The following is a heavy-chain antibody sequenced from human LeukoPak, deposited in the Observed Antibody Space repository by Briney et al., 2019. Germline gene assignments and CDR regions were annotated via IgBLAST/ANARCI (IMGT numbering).Heavy chain of an antibody. V-gene: IGHV3-23*01. D-gene: IGHD3-3*01. CDR2: ISGSSSHT. CDR3: AKEHVYSNAAPEWGFDS. J-gene: IGHJ4*02. CDR1: GFTFSIYA. Sequence: GGSLRLSCAASGFTFSIYAMSWVRQAPGKGLEWVSGISGSSSHTMDADSVRGRFTISRDNTRNTLYLHMNNVGAEDTALYYCAKEHVYSNAAPEWGFDSWGQGTRVTVSS.